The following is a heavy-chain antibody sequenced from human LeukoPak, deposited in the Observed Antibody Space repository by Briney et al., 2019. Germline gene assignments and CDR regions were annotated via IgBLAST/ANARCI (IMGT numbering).Heavy chain of an antibody. CDR2: ISYDGSNK. CDR3: ARDPPSSGWNSDAFDI. Sequence: GGSLRLSCAASGFTFSTFAMHWVRQAPGKGLEWLAVISYDGSNKYYADSVKGRFTISRDNSKNTLYPQVNSLRGEDTAVYYCARDPPSSGWNSDAFDIWGQGTMVTVSS. J-gene: IGHJ3*02. CDR1: GFTFSTFA. D-gene: IGHD6-19*01. V-gene: IGHV3-30-3*01.